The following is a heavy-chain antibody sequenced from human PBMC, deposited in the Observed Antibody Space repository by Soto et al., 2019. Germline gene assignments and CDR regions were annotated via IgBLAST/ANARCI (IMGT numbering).Heavy chain of an antibody. CDR3: AREGSLYNDYISNCVDY. Sequence: EVQLVESGGGLVKPGGSLRLSCAASGFTFSSYSMIWVRQAPGKGLELVSSISSTSTYIYYADSVKGRFTISRDNAKNSLYLLMNSLRAEDTAVYYCAREGSLYNDYISNCVDYWGQGTLVTVSS. D-gene: IGHD4-4*01. J-gene: IGHJ4*02. CDR2: ISSTSTYI. CDR1: GFTFSSYS. V-gene: IGHV3-21*01.